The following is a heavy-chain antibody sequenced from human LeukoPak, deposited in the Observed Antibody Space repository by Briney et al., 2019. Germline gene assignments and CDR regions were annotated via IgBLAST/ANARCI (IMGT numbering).Heavy chain of an antibody. Sequence: SETLSLTCAVSGGSISSSNWWSWVRQPPGKGLEWIGEIYHSGSTNYNPSLKSRVTISVDKSKNQFSLKLSSVTAADTAVYYCARVKARGTMGVYFDYWGQGTLVTVSS. CDR2: IYHSGST. J-gene: IGHJ4*02. CDR3: ARVKARGTMGVYFDY. CDR1: GGSISSSNW. D-gene: IGHD2-2*01. V-gene: IGHV4-4*02.